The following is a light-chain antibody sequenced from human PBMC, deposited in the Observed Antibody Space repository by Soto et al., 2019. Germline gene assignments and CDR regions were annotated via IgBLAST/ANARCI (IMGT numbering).Light chain of an antibody. V-gene: IGKV3-15*01. CDR1: QSVSVN. Sequence: EIVMTQSPGTLSVSPGERATLSCRASQSVSVNLAWYQQKPGQAPRLLIYGVSTRATGIPARFSGSESGTEFTLTISSLQSEDFAVYYCQQYNDWPRVTFGQGTRLE. CDR2: GVS. CDR3: QQYNDWPRVT. J-gene: IGKJ5*01.